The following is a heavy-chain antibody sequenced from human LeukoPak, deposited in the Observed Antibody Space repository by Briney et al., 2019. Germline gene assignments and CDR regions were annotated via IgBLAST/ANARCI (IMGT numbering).Heavy chain of an antibody. Sequence: SETLSLTCAVYGGSFSGYYWSWIRQPPGKGLEWIGEINHSGSTNYNPSLKSRVTISADTSKNQFSLKLSSVTAADTAVYYCATSTTVTTFDYWGQGTLVTVSS. D-gene: IGHD4-11*01. CDR3: ATSTTVTTFDY. CDR1: GGSFSGYY. CDR2: INHSGST. J-gene: IGHJ4*02. V-gene: IGHV4-34*01.